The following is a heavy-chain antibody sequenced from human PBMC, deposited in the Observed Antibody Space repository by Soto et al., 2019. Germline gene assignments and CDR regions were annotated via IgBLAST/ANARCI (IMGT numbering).Heavy chain of an antibody. Sequence: GGSLRLSCAASGFTFSDYWMHWVRQAPGKGLVWVSRINSDGSSTNYADSVKGRFTISRDNAKDTLYLQMNSLRAEDTAVYYCARIVRGTDYWGQGTLVTVSS. CDR1: GFTFSDYW. CDR2: INSDGSST. V-gene: IGHV3-74*01. J-gene: IGHJ4*02. D-gene: IGHD1-1*01. CDR3: ARIVRGTDY.